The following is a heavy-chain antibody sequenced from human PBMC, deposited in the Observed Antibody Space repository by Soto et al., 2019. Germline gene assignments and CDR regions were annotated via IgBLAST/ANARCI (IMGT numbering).Heavy chain of an antibody. J-gene: IGHJ5*02. V-gene: IGHV4-59*01. Sequence: QVQLQESGPGLVKPSETLSLTCTVSGGSISSYYWSWIRQPPGKGLEWIGYIYYSGSTNYNPSLKSRVTISVDTSKNQFSLKLSSVTAADTAVYYCARVVVVVPAAKYKWFDPWGQGTLVIVSS. CDR1: GGSISSYY. CDR2: IYYSGST. D-gene: IGHD2-2*01. CDR3: ARVVVVVPAAKYKWFDP.